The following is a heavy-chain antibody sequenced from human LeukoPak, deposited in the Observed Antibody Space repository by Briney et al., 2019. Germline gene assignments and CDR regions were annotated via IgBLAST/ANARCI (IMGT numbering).Heavy chain of an antibody. CDR1: GGSISSYY. D-gene: IGHD3-10*01. CDR2: IYYSGST. CDR3: ARDQNYGSGNYYIDV. V-gene: IGHV4-59*01. Sequence: PSETLSLTCTVSGGSISSYYWSWIRQPPGKGLEWIGYIYYSGSTNYNPSLKSRVTISVDTSKNQFSLKLSSVTAADTAVYYCARDQNYGSGNYYIDVWGKGTTVTVSS. J-gene: IGHJ6*03.